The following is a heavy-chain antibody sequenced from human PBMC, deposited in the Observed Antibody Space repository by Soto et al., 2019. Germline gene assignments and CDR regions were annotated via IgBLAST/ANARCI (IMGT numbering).Heavy chain of an antibody. Sequence: EVQLVESGGGLVQPGGSLRLSCAASGFTFSSYSMNWVRQAPGKGLEWVSYISSSSSTIYYADSVKGRFTISRDNAKNSLYLQMNSLRDEDTAVYYCARDPPQYYYDSSGVGPYDYWGQGTLVTVSS. V-gene: IGHV3-48*02. CDR2: ISSSSSTI. CDR3: ARDPPQYYYDSSGVGPYDY. J-gene: IGHJ4*02. CDR1: GFTFSSYS. D-gene: IGHD3-22*01.